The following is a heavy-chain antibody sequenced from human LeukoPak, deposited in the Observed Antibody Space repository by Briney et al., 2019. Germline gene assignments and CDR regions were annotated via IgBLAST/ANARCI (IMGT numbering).Heavy chain of an antibody. D-gene: IGHD3-10*01. V-gene: IGHV4-34*01. J-gene: IGHJ5*02. CDR3: ARHLLWFGPGGFDP. Sequence: SETLSLTCAVYGGSFSGYYWSWIRQPPGKGLEWIGEINHSGSTNYNPSLKSRVTISVDTSKNQFSLKLSSVTAADTAVYYCARHLLWFGPGGFDPWGQGTLVTVSP. CDR1: GGSFSGYY. CDR2: INHSGST.